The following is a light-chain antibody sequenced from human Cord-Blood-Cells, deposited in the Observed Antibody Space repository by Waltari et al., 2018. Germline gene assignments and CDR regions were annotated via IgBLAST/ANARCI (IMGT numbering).Light chain of an antibody. CDR3: SSYTSSSTYV. V-gene: IGLV2-14*01. CDR1: SSDVGGYNY. Sequence: QSALTQPASVSGSPGQSITILCPGTSSDVGGYNYVSWSQQHPGKAPKLMIYEVSNRPSGVSNRFSGSKSGNTASLTISGLQAEDEADYYCSSYTSSSTYVFGTGTKVTVL. J-gene: IGLJ1*01. CDR2: EVS.